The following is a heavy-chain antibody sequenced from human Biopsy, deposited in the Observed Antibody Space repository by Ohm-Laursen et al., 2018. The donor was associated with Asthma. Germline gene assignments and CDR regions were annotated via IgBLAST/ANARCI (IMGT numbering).Heavy chain of an antibody. Sequence: SLRLPCTASGFVFSQCGMHWVRQGPGKGLEWVALVSSDGHNKYYEDSVKGRFTISRDNSRNRLYLQINRLIVEDSAVYFCARQSGQDYGDSSGFDIWGQGTKVAVSS. D-gene: IGHD3-22*01. CDR2: VSSDGHNK. CDR1: GFVFSQCG. J-gene: IGHJ3*02. CDR3: ARQSGQDYGDSSGFDI. V-gene: IGHV3-30*03.